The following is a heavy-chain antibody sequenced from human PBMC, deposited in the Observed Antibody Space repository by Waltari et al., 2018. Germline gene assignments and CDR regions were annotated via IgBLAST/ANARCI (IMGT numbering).Heavy chain of an antibody. D-gene: IGHD2-2*01. CDR3: TTSSYCGTTTCYQYYGMDV. J-gene: IGHJ6*02. Sequence: QVRLVQSGAEVKKPGSSVRVSCKAFGGSFSSYSINGVRQAPGQGLEWMGGIIPVFGTANYAQKFQDRLAITADESTSTAYMELSSLRSEDTAAYYCTTSSYCGTTTCYQYYGMDVWGQGTTVTVSS. CDR2: IIPVFGTA. V-gene: IGHV1-69*01. CDR1: GGSFSSYS.